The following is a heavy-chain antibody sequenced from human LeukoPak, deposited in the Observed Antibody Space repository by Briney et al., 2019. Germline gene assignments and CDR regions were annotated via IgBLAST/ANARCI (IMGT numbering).Heavy chain of an antibody. CDR3: ARARGFFDY. CDR1: GFTFRSYW. J-gene: IGHJ4*02. CDR2: IKQDGSEK. Sequence: GGSLRLSCAASGFTFRSYWMSWVRQAPGEGLEWVANIKQDGSEKYYVDSVKGRFTISRDNAKNSLYLQMNSLRAEDTAVYYCARARGFFDYWGQGTLVTVSS. D-gene: IGHD3-10*01. V-gene: IGHV3-7*01.